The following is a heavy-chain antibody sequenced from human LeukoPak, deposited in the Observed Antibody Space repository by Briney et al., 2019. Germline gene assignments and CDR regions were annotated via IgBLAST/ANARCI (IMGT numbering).Heavy chain of an antibody. D-gene: IGHD3-3*01. CDR3: ARSGDYDFWSGYFGYYYGMDV. V-gene: IGHV4-34*01. Sequence: SETLSLTCAVYGGSFSGYYWSWIRQPPGKGLEWIGEINHSGSTNYNPSLKSRVTISVDTSKNQFSLKLSSVTAADTAAYYCARSGDYDFWSGYFGYYYGMDVWGQGTTVTVS. CDR1: GGSFSGYY. J-gene: IGHJ6*02. CDR2: INHSGST.